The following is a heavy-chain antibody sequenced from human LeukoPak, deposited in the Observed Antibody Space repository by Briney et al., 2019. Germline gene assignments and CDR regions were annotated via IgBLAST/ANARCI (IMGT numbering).Heavy chain of an antibody. D-gene: IGHD3-10*01. V-gene: IGHV4-59*01. CDR2: SSYNGNT. CDR1: GAYFTNYY. Sequence: SETLSLTCTVSGAYFTNYYWSFIRQPPGKGLEWIGFSSYNGNTNYNPSLKSRVTISLDMSKNQFSLRLNSVTAADTAVYFCARGTLMWFGAKMEYYFDSWGQGTPLTVSS. CDR3: ARGTLMWFGAKMEYYFDS. J-gene: IGHJ4*02.